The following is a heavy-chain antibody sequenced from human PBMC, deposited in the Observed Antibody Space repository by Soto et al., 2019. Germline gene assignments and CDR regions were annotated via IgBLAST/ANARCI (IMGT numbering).Heavy chain of an antibody. CDR3: ATDRPALVLTYYGIDV. V-gene: IGHV1-69*01. J-gene: IGHJ6*02. CDR2: IIPIFGTA. Sequence: QVQLVQSGAEVKKPGSSVKVSCKASGGTFSSYAISWVRQAPGQGLEWMGGIIPIFGTANYAQKFQGRVTITADESTSTAYMELSSLRSEDTAVYYCATDRPALVLTYYGIDVWGQGTTVTVSS. D-gene: IGHD6-13*01. CDR1: GGTFSSYA.